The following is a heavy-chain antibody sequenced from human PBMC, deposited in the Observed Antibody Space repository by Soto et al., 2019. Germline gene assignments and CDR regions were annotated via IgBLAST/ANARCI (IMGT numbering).Heavy chain of an antibody. CDR2: INPNSGGT. CDR1: GYTFTGYY. Sequence: ASVKVSCKASGYTFTGYYMHWVRQAPGQGLEWMGWINPNSGGTNYAQKFQGWVTMTRDTSISTAYMELSRLRSDDTAVYYCARQYCSSTSCYGEFDYWGQGTLVTVSS. V-gene: IGHV1-2*04. CDR3: ARQYCSSTSCYGEFDY. J-gene: IGHJ4*02. D-gene: IGHD2-2*01.